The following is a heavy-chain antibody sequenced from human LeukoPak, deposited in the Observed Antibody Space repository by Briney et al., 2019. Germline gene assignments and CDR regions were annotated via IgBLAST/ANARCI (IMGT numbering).Heavy chain of an antibody. CDR3: ARAKGIAAFDY. Sequence: PGGSLRLSCAASGFTVSSNYMSWVRQAPGKGLEWVSVIYSGGSTYYADSVKGRFTISRDNSKNTLYLQMNSLRAEDTAVYYCARAKGIAAFDYWGQGTLVTVSS. D-gene: IGHD6-13*01. CDR2: IYSGGST. V-gene: IGHV3-53*01. CDR1: GFTVSSNY. J-gene: IGHJ4*02.